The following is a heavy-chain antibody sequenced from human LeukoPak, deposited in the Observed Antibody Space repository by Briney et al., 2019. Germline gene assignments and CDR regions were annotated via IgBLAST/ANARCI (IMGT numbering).Heavy chain of an antibody. J-gene: IGHJ4*02. D-gene: IGHD5-12*01. CDR1: GFTFSDYN. CDR3: AREGYSGYDYVWDY. CDR2: ITNGGSTI. Sequence: PGGSLRLSCAASGFTFSDYNMNWVRQAPGKGLEWVSYITNGGSTIHHADSVKGRFTISRDNAKKTLYLQMNSLRAEDTAVYYCAREGYSGYDYVWDYWGQGTLVTVSS. V-gene: IGHV3-11*01.